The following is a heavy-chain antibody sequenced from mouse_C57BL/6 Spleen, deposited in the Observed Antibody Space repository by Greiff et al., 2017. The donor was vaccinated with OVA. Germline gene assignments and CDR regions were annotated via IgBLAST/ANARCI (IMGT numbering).Heavy chain of an antibody. Sequence: QVQLQQPGAELVKPGASVKVSCKASGYTFTSYWMHWVKQRPGQGLEWIGRINPSDSYTNYNQQFKGKATLTVDKSSSTDYMQLSSRTSEDSAVYDCARWSFGYEGAYAMDYWGQGTSVTVSS. V-gene: IGHV1-74*01. CDR3: ARWSFGYEGAYAMDY. J-gene: IGHJ4*01. CDR2: INPSDSYT. CDR1: GYTFTSYW. D-gene: IGHD2-2*01.